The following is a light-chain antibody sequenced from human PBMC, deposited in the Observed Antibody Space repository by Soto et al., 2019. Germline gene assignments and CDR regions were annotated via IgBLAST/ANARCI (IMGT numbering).Light chain of an antibody. CDR2: GAS. CDR1: QSFNSIY. V-gene: IGKV3-20*01. Sequence: EIVLTQSPGTLSLSPGERATLSCRASQSFNSIYLAWYQQKPGQAPRLLIYGASSRATGIPDRFSGSGSGTDFTLTINRLEPEDFAVYYCHQFQNSPWTFGQGTKVDIK. CDR3: HQFQNSPWT. J-gene: IGKJ1*01.